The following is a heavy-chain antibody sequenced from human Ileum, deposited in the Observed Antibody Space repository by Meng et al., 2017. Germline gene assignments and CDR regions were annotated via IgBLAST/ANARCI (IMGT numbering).Heavy chain of an antibody. V-gene: IGHV3-21*02. Sequence: EVRLVESGGGRAKPGRSLRLSCAASGFSFSTYTMQWVRQAPGKGLEWVSSITSSGRFIFYADSVKGRFTISRDNAKSSLYLQMNSLRDGDTAVYYCANELRYYFEYWGQGALVTVSS. CDR1: GFSFSTYT. J-gene: IGHJ4*02. CDR2: ITSSGRFI. D-gene: IGHD4-23*01. CDR3: ANELRYYFEY.